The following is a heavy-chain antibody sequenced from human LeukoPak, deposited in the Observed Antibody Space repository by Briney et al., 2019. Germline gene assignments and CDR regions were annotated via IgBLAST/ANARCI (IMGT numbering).Heavy chain of an antibody. CDR3: ARGGFSGSYLFDY. D-gene: IGHD1-26*01. Sequence: ASVKVSCKASGYTFTGYYMHWVRQAPGQGLEWMGWINPNSGGTNYAQKFQGRVTMTRDTSIGTAYMELSRLRSDDTAVYYCARGGFSGSYLFDYWGQGTLVTVSS. V-gene: IGHV1-2*02. CDR2: INPNSGGT. CDR1: GYTFTGYY. J-gene: IGHJ4*02.